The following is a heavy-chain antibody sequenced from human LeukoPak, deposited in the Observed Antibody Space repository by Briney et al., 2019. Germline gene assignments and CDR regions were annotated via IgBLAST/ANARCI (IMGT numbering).Heavy chain of an antibody. D-gene: IGHD2-21*02. J-gene: IGHJ5*02. CDR3: ASGLTYCGGDCSPA. Sequence: PGGSLRLSCAASGFSVSSNYMSWVRQAPGKGLEWVSVIHSGGSTYYADSVKGRFTISRDNSKNTLYLQMNSLRAEDTAVYYCASGLTYCGGDCSPAWGQGTLVTVSS. CDR1: GFSVSSNY. V-gene: IGHV3-53*01. CDR2: IHSGGST.